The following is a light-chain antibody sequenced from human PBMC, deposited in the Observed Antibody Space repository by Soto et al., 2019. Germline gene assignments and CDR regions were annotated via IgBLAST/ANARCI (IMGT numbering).Light chain of an antibody. CDR2: GTS. Sequence: EIVLTQSPGTLSLSPGERATLSCRASPSVSSSYLAWYQQKPGQAPRLLIYGTSSRATAIPDRFGGSGSGTDFTLTISVLEPEYCAVYYCQQYGSSSWTFGQGTKVEIK. CDR3: QQYGSSSWT. J-gene: IGKJ1*01. V-gene: IGKV3-20*01. CDR1: PSVSSSY.